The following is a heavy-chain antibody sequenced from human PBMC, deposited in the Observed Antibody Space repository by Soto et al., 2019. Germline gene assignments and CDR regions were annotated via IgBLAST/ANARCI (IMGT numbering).Heavy chain of an antibody. CDR2: IIPIFGTA. Sequence: SVKVSCKASGGTFSSYAISWVRQAPGQGLEWMGGIIPIFGTANYAQKFQGRVTITADESTSTAYMELSSLRSEDTAVYYCARDDCISTSCYFHWFDPWGQGTLVTV. J-gene: IGHJ5*02. CDR1: GGTFSSYA. CDR3: ARDDCISTSCYFHWFDP. V-gene: IGHV1-69*13. D-gene: IGHD2-2*01.